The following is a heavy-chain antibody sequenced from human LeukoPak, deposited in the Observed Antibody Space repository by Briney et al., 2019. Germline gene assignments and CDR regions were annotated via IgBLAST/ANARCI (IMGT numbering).Heavy chain of an antibody. J-gene: IGHJ5*02. CDR2: IYYSGTT. CDR1: GASISSFH. CDR3: ARGPSRWHQA. V-gene: IGHV4-59*12. Sequence: SETLSLTCTVSGASISSFHWSWIRQSPGKGLEWIGNIYYSGTTNYDPSLKSRVSLSVDTSKNQFSLKLSSVTAADTAVYYCARGPSRWHQAWGQGTLVTVSS. D-gene: IGHD6-19*01.